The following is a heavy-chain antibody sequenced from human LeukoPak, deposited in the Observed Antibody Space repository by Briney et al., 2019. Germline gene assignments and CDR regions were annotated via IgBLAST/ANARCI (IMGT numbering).Heavy chain of an antibody. J-gene: IGHJ4*02. CDR1: GGSISSSSYY. D-gene: IGHD6-13*01. CDR3: ARDRTRYSSSWYFDY. V-gene: IGHV4-39*07. Sequence: SETLSLTCTVSGGSISSSSYYWGWIRQPPGKGLEWIGSIFYSGSTYYNPPLKSRVTISVDTSKDQFSLKLSSVTAADTAVYYCARDRTRYSSSWYFDYWGQGTLVTVSS. CDR2: IFYSGST.